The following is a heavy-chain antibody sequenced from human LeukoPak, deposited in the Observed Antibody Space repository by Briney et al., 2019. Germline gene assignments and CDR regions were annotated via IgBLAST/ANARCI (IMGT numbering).Heavy chain of an antibody. CDR2: IYYSEST. CDR1: GGSVSSGCYY. V-gene: IGHV4-61*01. CDR3: ARVVGGYVGY. Sequence: PSETLSLTCTVSGGSVSSGCYYWSWIRQPPGKGLEWIGYIYYSESTNYNPSLNSRVTISVDTSKNQFSLKLSSVTAADTAVYYCARVVGGYVGYWGQGTLVTVSS. J-gene: IGHJ4*02. D-gene: IGHD5-18*01.